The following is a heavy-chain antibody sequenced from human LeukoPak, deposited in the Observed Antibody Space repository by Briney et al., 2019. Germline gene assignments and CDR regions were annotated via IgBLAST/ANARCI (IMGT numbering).Heavy chain of an antibody. Sequence: KTGESLKISCKGSGYSFTSYWISWVRQMPGKGLEWMGRIDPSDSYTNYSPSFQGHVTVSADKSISTAYLQWSSLKASDTAMYYCARHVRGRNYYDSSGYYRYFDYWGQGTLVTVSS. J-gene: IGHJ4*02. CDR1: GYSFTSYW. D-gene: IGHD3-22*01. V-gene: IGHV5-10-1*01. CDR2: IDPSDSYT. CDR3: ARHVRGRNYYDSSGYYRYFDY.